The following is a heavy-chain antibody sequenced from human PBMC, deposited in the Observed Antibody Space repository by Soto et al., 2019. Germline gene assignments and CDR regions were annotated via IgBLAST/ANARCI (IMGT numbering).Heavy chain of an antibody. J-gene: IGHJ4*02. V-gene: IGHV3-33*01. CDR3: ARPYSSSFSDLLDY. Sequence: QVQLVESGGGVVQPGRSLRLSCAASGFTFSSYGMHWVRQAPGKGLEWVAVIWYDGSNKYYADSVKGRFTISRDNSKNTLYLQMNSLRAEDTAVYYCARPYSSSFSDLLDYWGQGTLVTVSS. D-gene: IGHD6-6*01. CDR1: GFTFSSYG. CDR2: IWYDGSNK.